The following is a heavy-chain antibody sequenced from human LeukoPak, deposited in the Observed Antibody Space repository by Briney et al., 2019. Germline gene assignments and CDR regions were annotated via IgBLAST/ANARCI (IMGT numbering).Heavy chain of an antibody. V-gene: IGHV3-30-3*01. D-gene: IGHD6-6*01. CDR1: GFTFSSYA. CDR3: ARDLIFKYSSSSYAFDI. CDR2: ISYDGSNK. Sequence: GRSLRLSCAASGFTFSSYAMHWVRQAPGKGLEWVAVISYDGSNKYYADSVKGRFTISRDNSKNTLYLQMNSLRAEDTAVYYCARDLIFKYSSSSYAFDIWGQGTMVTVSS. J-gene: IGHJ3*02.